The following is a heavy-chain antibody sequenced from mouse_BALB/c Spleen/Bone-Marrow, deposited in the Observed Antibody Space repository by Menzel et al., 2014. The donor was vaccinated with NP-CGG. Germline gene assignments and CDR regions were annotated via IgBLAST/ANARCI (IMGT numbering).Heavy chain of an antibody. J-gene: IGHJ4*01. D-gene: IGHD1-2*01. CDR3: VRDYGYGAMDY. V-gene: IGHV5-17*02. CDR2: ISSGSITI. CDR1: GSTFSSFA. Sequence: EVKLVESGGGLVQPGGSRKLSCAASGSTFSSFAMHWVRQAPEKGLEWVAYISSGSITIYYADTVKGRFTISRDNHKNTLFLQMTSLRSEDTAMYYCVRDYGYGAMDYWGQGTSVTVSS.